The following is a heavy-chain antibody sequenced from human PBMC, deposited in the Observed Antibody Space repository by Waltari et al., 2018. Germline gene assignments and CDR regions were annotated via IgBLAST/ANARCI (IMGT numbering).Heavy chain of an antibody. CDR1: GGSFSGYY. D-gene: IGHD3-16*02. J-gene: IGHJ4*02. Sequence: QVQLQQWGAGLLKPSETLSLTCAVYGGSFSGYYWSWIRQPPGKGLEWIGEINHSGSTNYNPSVKSRVTISVDTSKNQFSLKLSSVTAADTAVYYCARVTGYDYIWGSYRLDYWGQGTLVTVSS. CDR2: INHSGST. V-gene: IGHV4-34*01. CDR3: ARVTGYDYIWGSYRLDY.